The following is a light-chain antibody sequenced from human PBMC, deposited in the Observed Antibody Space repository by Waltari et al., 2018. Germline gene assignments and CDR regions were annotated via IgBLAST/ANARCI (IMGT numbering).Light chain of an antibody. CDR1: SSDIGTYNF. Sequence: QSALTQPASVSGSPRQSITIPCTGTSSDIGTYNFVSWYQQHPGKVPKLIIYEGTKRPSGVSTRVSGSKSGNTASLTISGLQAEDEADYYCCTYAGSRSYVFGTGTKVTVL. CDR2: EGT. CDR3: CTYAGSRSYV. J-gene: IGLJ1*01. V-gene: IGLV2-23*01.